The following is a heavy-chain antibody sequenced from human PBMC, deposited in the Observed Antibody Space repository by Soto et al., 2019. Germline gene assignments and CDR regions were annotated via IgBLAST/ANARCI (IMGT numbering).Heavy chain of an antibody. V-gene: IGHV3-23*01. CDR3: AKDMGYCSSTSCYGPNAFDI. CDR1: GFTFSSYA. J-gene: IGHJ3*02. Sequence: EVQLLESGGGLVQPGGSLRLSCAASGFTFSSYAMSWVRQAPGKGLEWVSAISGSGGSTYYADSVKGRFTISRDNSKNTLYLQMNSLRAEDTAVYYCAKDMGYCSSTSCYGPNAFDIWGQGTMVTVSS. CDR2: ISGSGGST. D-gene: IGHD2-2*01.